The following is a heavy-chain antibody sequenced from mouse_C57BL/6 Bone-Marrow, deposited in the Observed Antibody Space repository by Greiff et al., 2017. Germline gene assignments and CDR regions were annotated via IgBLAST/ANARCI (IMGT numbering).Heavy chain of an antibody. J-gene: IGHJ1*03. CDR3: AREGVDWYFDV. V-gene: IGHV1-42*01. Sequence: VQLKESGPELVKPGASVKISCKASGYSFTGYYMNWVKQSPEKSLEWIGEINPSTGGTTYNQKFKAKATLTVDKSSRTAYMQLKSLTSEDSAVYYCAREGVDWYFDVWGTGTTVTVSS. D-gene: IGHD1-1*01. CDR1: GYSFTGYY. CDR2: INPSTGGT.